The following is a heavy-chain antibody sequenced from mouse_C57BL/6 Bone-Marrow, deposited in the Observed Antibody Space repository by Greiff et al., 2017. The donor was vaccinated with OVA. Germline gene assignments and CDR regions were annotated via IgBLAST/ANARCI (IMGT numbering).Heavy chain of an antibody. CDR3: ARRDYYGSRPWFAY. V-gene: IGHV1-69*01. CDR2: IDPSDSYT. Sequence: QVQLQQPGAELVMPGASVKLSCKASGYTFTSYWMHWVKQRPGQGLEWIGEIDPSDSYTNYNQKFKGKSTLTVDKSSSTAYMQLSSLTSEDSAVYYGARRDYYGSRPWFAYWGQGTLVTVSA. CDR1: GYTFTSYW. D-gene: IGHD1-1*01. J-gene: IGHJ3*01.